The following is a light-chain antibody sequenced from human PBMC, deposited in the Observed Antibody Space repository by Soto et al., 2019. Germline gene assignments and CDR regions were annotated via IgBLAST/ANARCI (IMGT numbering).Light chain of an antibody. Sequence: IVFTQSPATLSLSPWEISTLSCRASQSVSGYLAWYQQKPGQAPRLLIYDASNRATGIPARFSGSGSGTDFTLTISSLEPEDFAVYYCQQCSKWPPKFGQGTKVDIK. CDR1: QSVSGY. V-gene: IGKV3-11*01. CDR3: QQCSKWPPK. J-gene: IGKJ1*01. CDR2: DAS.